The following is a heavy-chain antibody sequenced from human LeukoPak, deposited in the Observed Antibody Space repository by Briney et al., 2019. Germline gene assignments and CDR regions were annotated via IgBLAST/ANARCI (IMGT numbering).Heavy chain of an antibody. V-gene: IGHV3-23*01. Sequence: PGGSLRLSCAASGFTFSNYAMSWVRQAPGKGLEWVSGICGHGISIYYADSVKGRFTISRDNSRNTVYLQINSLRAEDTAVYYCGKTTVGYSSGQKPAWPVDYWGQGTLVTVSS. D-gene: IGHD5-18*01. CDR3: GKTTVGYSSGQKPAWPVDY. J-gene: IGHJ4*02. CDR2: ICGHGISI. CDR1: GFTFSNYA.